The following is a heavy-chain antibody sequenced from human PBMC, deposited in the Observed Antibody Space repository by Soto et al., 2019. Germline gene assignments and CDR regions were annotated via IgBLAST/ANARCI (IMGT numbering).Heavy chain of an antibody. J-gene: IGHJ3*01. D-gene: IGHD6-13*01. Sequence: EVQLVQSGAEMKRPGESLTISCKASGYKFTTYWIGWVRQMPGKGLEWMGIVYPGDSETRYSPSFQGHVTVSADTSLTTAYQHWNSPWASDTAKYYCALHAAAGGNSSDALDLLGQGTMVTVSS. CDR1: GYKFTTYW. V-gene: IGHV5-51*01. CDR2: VYPGDSET. CDR3: ALHAAAGGNSSDALDL.